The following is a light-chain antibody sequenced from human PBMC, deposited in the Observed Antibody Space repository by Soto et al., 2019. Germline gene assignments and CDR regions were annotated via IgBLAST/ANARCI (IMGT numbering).Light chain of an antibody. CDR2: EVN. J-gene: IGLJ1*01. Sequence: ALTQPPSASGSPGQSVTISCTGTSSDVGAYNYVSWYQQHPGKVPKLMVYEVNKRPSGVPDRFSGSKSGNTASLTVSGLQAEDEADYYCTSYAGGNNIFGTGTKVTVL. V-gene: IGLV2-8*01. CDR3: TSYAGGNNI. CDR1: SSDVGAYNY.